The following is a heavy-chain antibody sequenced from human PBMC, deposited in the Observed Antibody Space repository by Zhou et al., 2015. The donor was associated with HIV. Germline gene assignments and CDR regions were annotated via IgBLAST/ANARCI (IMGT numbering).Heavy chain of an antibody. CDR1: GGTFSTYA. CDR2: IIPIFGTA. CDR3: ARDGWFGELLSYWFDS. D-gene: IGHD3-10*01. V-gene: IGHV1-69*06. Sequence: QVQLVQSGAEVKKPGSSVNVSCKAFGGTFSTYAINWVRQAPGQGLEWMGGIIPIFGTANYGQRFQGRVRITADRFTSTAYMELSSLRSEDTAVYYCARDGWFGELLSYWFDSWGQGTLVTVSS. J-gene: IGHJ5*01.